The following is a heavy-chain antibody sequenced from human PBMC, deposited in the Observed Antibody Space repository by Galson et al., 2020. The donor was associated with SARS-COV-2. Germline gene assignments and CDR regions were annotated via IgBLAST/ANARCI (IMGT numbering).Heavy chain of an antibody. CDR2: IYYSGST. CDR1: GGSISSGDYY. V-gene: IGHV4-30-4*01. Sequence: ASETLSLTCTVSGGSISSGDYYWSWIRQPPGKGLEWIGYIYYSGSTYYNPSLKSRVTISVDTSKNQFSLKLSSVTAADTAVYNCARDRDSGAAAKRLDYWGQGTLVTVSS. D-gene: IGHD6-13*01. CDR3: ARDRDSGAAAKRLDY. J-gene: IGHJ4*02.